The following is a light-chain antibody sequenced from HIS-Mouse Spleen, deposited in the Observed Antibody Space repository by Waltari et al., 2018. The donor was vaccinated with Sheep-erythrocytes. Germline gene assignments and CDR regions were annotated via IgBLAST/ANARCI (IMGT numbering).Light chain of an antibody. V-gene: IGLV2-11*02. CDR2: DVS. Sequence: QSALTQPRPVSGSPGQSVTIPCTGPSRSVGRYNYVSWYQQHPGKVPKLMIYDVSKRPSGVPDRFSGSKSGNTASLTISGLQAEDEADYYCCSYAGSYNHVFATGTKVTVL. CDR1: SRSVGRYNY. J-gene: IGLJ1*01. CDR3: CSYAGSYNHV.